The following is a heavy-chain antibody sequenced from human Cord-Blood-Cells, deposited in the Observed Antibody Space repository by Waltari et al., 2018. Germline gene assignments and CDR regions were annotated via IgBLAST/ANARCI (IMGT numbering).Heavy chain of an antibody. CDR3: ARGEYSGSYYYYGMDV. V-gene: IGHV3-30-3*01. CDR1: GFTFSSYA. Sequence: QVQLVESGGGVVQPGRSLRLSCAASGFTFSSYAMHWVRQAPGKGLEWVAVISYDGSNKYYAGSVKGRFTISRDNSKNTLYLQMNSLRAEDTAVYYCARGEYSGSYYYYGMDVWGQGTTVTVSS. CDR2: ISYDGSNK. J-gene: IGHJ6*02. D-gene: IGHD1-26*01.